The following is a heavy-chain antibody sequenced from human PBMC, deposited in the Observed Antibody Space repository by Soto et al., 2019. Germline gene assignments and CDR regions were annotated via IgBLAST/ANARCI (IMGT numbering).Heavy chain of an antibody. D-gene: IGHD4-4*01. CDR2: IYYSGST. J-gene: IGHJ4*02. CDR1: GGSISSSSYY. V-gene: IGHV4-39*01. Sequence: PSETLSLTCTVSGGSISSSSYYWGWIRQPPGKGLEWIGSIYYSGSTYYNPSLKSRVTISVDTSKNQFSLKLSSVTAADTAVYYCARQIGATVTTPIDFPGQATLVTVSS. CDR3: ARQIGATVTTPIDF.